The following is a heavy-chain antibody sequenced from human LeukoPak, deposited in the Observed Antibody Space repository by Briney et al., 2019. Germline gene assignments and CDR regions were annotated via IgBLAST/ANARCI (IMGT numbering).Heavy chain of an antibody. J-gene: IGHJ4*02. D-gene: IGHD6-13*01. Sequence: GESLKISCKGSGYSFTTYWIGWVRQMPGKGLEWMGIIYPGDSDTRYSPSFQGEVTISGDTSISTAYLQWSTLKASDTAMHYCVRGGIAAAAFYWGQGTPVTVSS. V-gene: IGHV5-51*01. CDR1: GYSFTTYW. CDR3: VRGGIAAAAFY. CDR2: IYPGDSDT.